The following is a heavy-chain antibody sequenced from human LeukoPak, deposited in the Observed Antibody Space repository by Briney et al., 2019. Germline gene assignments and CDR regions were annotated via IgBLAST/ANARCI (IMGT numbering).Heavy chain of an antibody. V-gene: IGHV3-21*01. D-gene: IGHD3-10*01. Sequence: GGSLRLSCAASGFTFTSYSVNWVRQAPGKGLEWVSSITPSSSYTYYADSVKGRFTISRDNAKNSLYLQMNSLRAEDTAVYYCSRGTYSDFWGQGTLVTVSS. J-gene: IGHJ4*02. CDR1: GFTFTSYS. CDR2: ITPSSSYT. CDR3: SRGTYSDF.